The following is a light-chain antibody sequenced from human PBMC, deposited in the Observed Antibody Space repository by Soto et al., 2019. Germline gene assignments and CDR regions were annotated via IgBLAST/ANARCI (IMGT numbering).Light chain of an antibody. V-gene: IGLV2-14*03. CDR2: SVS. CDR1: SSDVGAYNY. Sequence: QSALTQPASVSGSPGQSIAISCTGTSSDVGAYNYVSWYQHHPGKAPELIIYSVSHRPSGVSDRFSGSTSGNTASLTISGLQAEDEADYYCCSSTGSDIHYVFGAGTKVTVL. J-gene: IGLJ1*01. CDR3: CSSTGSDIHYV.